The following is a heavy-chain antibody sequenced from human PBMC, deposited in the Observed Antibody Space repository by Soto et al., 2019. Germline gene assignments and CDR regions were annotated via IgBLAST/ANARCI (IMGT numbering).Heavy chain of an antibody. D-gene: IGHD6-13*01. J-gene: IGHJ6*01. CDR2: IHSSGGST. Sequence: QEQLVQSGAEVKKTGASVKVSCKASGYTFISYYMHWVRQAPGQGLEWVGLIHSSGGSTRYAQKFQGRVTMTRDTSTSTVYMELSSLRSEDTAVYYCARDRVAAAGISYYHYGMDVW. V-gene: IGHV1-46*01. CDR3: ARDRVAAAGISYYHYGMDV. CDR1: GYTFISYY.